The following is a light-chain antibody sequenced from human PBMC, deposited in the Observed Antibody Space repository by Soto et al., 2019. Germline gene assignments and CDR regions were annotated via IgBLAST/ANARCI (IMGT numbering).Light chain of an antibody. Sequence: GDRVTITCRASQGITNYLAWYQQNPGKVPKLGIYAASSLQSGVPSRFSGSGSGTDVTPTISSLQPEDVATYYCQKYNSARWTFGQGTKVDI. CDR3: QKYNSARWT. J-gene: IGKJ1*01. CDR1: QGITNY. V-gene: IGKV1-27*01. CDR2: AAS.